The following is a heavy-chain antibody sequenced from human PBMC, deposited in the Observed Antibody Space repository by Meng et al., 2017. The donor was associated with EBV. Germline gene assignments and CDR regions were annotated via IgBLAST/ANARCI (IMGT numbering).Heavy chain of an antibody. CDR2: LIPMSDAP. CDR1: GGTFSGDA. Sequence: QVKGGESVDEVKKAGSSVKVSGKTSGGTFSGDAISWVRQAPGQGLEWMGGLIPMSDAPHYAQKFQGRVTITADESTSTHYMDLSGLRSEDTAVYYCASESGRGFTPDYWGQGTLVTVSS. D-gene: IGHD3-10*01. CDR3: ASESGRGFTPDY. J-gene: IGHJ4*02. V-gene: IGHV1-69*01.